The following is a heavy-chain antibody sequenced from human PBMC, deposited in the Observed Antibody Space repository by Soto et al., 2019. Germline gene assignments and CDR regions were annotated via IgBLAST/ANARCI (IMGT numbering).Heavy chain of an antibody. J-gene: IGHJ6*02. V-gene: IGHV3-30*18. CDR3: AKEIVVVISPPYHYGMDV. D-gene: IGHD3-22*01. CDR1: GFTFSSYG. Sequence: PGGSLRLSCAASGFTFSSYGMHWVRQAPGKGLEWVAVISYDGSNKYYADSVKGRFTISRDNSKNTLYLQMNSLRAEDTAVYYCAKEIVVVISPPYHYGMDVWGQGTTVTVSS. CDR2: ISYDGSNK.